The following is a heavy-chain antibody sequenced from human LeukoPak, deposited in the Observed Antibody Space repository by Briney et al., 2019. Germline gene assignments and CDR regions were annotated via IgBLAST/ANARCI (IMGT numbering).Heavy chain of an antibody. Sequence: ASVKVSCKASGGTFSSHPFTWVRQAPGQGLEWMGWMNPNSGNTRYAQKVQGRITMTGDTSISTAYMELSSLRSEDTAVYYCARGPSLVRGVIMPGSVGGMDVWGQGTTVTVSS. CDR2: MNPNSGNT. V-gene: IGHV1-8*02. D-gene: IGHD3-10*01. CDR1: GGTFSSHP. CDR3: ARGPSLVRGVIMPGSVGGMDV. J-gene: IGHJ6*02.